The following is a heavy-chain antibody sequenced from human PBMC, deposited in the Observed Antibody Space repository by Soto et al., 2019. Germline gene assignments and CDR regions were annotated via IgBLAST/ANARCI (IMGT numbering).Heavy chain of an antibody. J-gene: IGHJ6*02. CDR1: GYTFTSYD. CDR2: MNPNSGNT. CDR3: AREKTSYGMDV. Sequence: QVQLVQSGAEVKKPGASVKVSCKASGYTFTSYDINWGRQATGQGLEWMGWMNPNSGNTGYAQKFQGRVTMTRHTSIRTAYLQLSSLRSEATAVYYCAREKTSYGMDVWGQGTTVTVSS. V-gene: IGHV1-8*01.